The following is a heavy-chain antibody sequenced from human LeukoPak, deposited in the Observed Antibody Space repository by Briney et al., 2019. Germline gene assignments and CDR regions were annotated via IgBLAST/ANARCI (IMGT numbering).Heavy chain of an antibody. D-gene: IGHD5-18*01. CDR2: IYTSGST. CDR3: ARDVDTAMVTYGMDV. V-gene: IGHV4-4*07. J-gene: IGHJ6*02. Sequence: SETLSLTCTDSGGSISSDYWCWIRQPAGKGLEWIGRIYTSGSTNYNPSLKSRVTMSVDTSKNQFSLKLSSVTAADTAVYYCARDVDTAMVTYGMDVWGQGTTVTVSS. CDR1: GGSISSDY.